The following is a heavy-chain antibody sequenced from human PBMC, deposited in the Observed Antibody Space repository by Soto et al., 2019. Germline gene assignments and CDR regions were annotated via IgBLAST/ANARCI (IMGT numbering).Heavy chain of an antibody. CDR1: GFSLSTTGVG. D-gene: IGHD3-10*01. CDR2: IYWDNDK. J-gene: IGHJ4*02. V-gene: IGHV2-5*02. Sequence: QITLKESGPTLVKPTQTLTLTCSFSGFSLSTTGVGVGWIRQSPGKALEWLAIIYWDNDKRYSPSLKSRVTITKDTSKNQVVLTVTNMDPVHTGTYYCARSLWFGELHWGQGALVSVSS. CDR3: ARSLWFGELH.